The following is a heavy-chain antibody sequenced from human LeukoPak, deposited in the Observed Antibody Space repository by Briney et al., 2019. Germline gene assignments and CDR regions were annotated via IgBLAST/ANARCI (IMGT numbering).Heavy chain of an antibody. CDR1: GFTFSNSW. J-gene: IGHJ4*02. CDR3: ARDRGPNTFDY. Sequence: AGGSLRLSCVASGFTFSNSWMIWVRQAPGKGPEWVASIKQDGSEKYYMDSVKGRFTISKDNAKNSLYLQMNSLRVEDMAIYYCARDRGPNTFDYWGQGTLVTVSS. CDR2: IKQDGSEK. D-gene: IGHD3-10*01. V-gene: IGHV3-7*01.